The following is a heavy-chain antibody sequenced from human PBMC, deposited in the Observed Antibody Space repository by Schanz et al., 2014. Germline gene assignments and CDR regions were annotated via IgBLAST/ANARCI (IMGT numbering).Heavy chain of an antibody. CDR3: ARIGGSVFDY. D-gene: IGHD3-10*01. V-gene: IGHV3-23*04. J-gene: IGHJ4*02. CDR2: ISGSGGST. Sequence: VQVVQSGGGLVKPGGSLRLSCAASGFVFGDYYMTWIRQAPGKGLEWVSAISGSGGSTYYADSVKGRFTISRDNSKNTLYLQMNSLRAEDTAVYYCARIGGSVFDYWAQGTLVTVSS. CDR1: GFVFGDYY.